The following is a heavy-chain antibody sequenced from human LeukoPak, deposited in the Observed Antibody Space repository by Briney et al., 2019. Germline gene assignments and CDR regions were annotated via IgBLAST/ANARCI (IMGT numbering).Heavy chain of an antibody. D-gene: IGHD3-10*01. CDR3: ARRRAVLLWFGELENWFDP. CDR1: GGSISSSSYY. Sequence: SETLSLTCTVSGGSISSSSYYWGWIRQPPGKGLEWIGSIYYSGSTYYNPSLKSRVTISVDTSKNQFSLKLSSVTAADTAVYYCARRRAVLLWFGELENWFDPWGQGTLVTVSS. CDR2: IYYSGST. V-gene: IGHV4-39*01. J-gene: IGHJ5*02.